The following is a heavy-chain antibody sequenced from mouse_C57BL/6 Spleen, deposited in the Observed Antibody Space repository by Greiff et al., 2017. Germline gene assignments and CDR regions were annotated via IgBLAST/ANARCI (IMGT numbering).Heavy chain of an antibody. J-gene: IGHJ2*01. D-gene: IGHD1-1*01. V-gene: IGHV1-50*01. CDR3: AGAHSGSGLDY. Sequence: VQLQQPGAELVKPGASVKLSCTASGYTFTSYWMQWVKQRPGQGLEWIGEIDPSDSYTNYNQKFKGKATLTVDTSSSTAYMQLSSLTSEDSAVYYCAGAHSGSGLDYWGQGTTLTVSS. CDR2: IDPSDSYT. CDR1: GYTFTSYW.